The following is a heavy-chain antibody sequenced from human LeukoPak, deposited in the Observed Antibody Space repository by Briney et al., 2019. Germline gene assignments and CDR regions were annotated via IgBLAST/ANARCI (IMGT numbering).Heavy chain of an antibody. CDR2: IHYDGNT. J-gene: IGHJ4*02. D-gene: IGHD5-24*01. V-gene: IGHV4-39*01. CDR3: ARHSLNNYGSYY. Sequence: SETLSLTCTVSGGSISSSTYSWTWIRQPPGKGLEWIGSIHYDGNTYYKPSLKSRVTISVDTSKIQFSLRLSSATAADMATYYCARHSLNNYGSYYWGQGTLVTVSS. CDR1: GGSISSSTYS.